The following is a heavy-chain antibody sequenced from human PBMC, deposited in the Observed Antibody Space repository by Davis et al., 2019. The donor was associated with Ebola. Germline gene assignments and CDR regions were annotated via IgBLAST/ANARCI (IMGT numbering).Heavy chain of an antibody. CDR1: GGSFSGYY. D-gene: IGHD6-19*01. CDR2: IYYSGST. J-gene: IGHJ4*02. Sequence: SETLSLTCAVYGGSFSGYYWSWIRQPPGKGLEWIGSIYYSGSTYYNPSLKSRVTISVDTSKNQFSLKLNSVTAADTAVYYCARRFSGWYLDWGQGTLVTVSS. CDR3: ARRFSGWYLD. V-gene: IGHV4-34*01.